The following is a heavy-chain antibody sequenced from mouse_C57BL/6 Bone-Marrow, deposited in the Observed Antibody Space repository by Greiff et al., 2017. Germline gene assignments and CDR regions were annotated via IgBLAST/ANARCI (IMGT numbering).Heavy chain of an antibody. CDR3: AGSTMVTTSDY. J-gene: IGHJ2*01. Sequence: VQLQQSGPVLVKPGASVKMSCKASGYTFTDYYINWVKQSHGKSLEWIGVINPYNGGTSYNQKFKGKATLTVDKSSSTAYMELNSLTSEDSAVYYCAGSTMVTTSDYWGQGTTLTVSS. V-gene: IGHV1-19*01. CDR2: INPYNGGT. D-gene: IGHD2-2*01. CDR1: GYTFTDYY.